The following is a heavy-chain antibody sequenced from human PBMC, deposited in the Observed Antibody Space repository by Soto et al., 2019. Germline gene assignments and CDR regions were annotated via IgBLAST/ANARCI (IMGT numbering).Heavy chain of an antibody. Sequence: EVQLVESGGGLVKPGGSLRLSCAASGFTFNDYSMNWVRQAPGKGLEWVSSVSSRSNYIYYADSVKGRFTISRDNAKKPLYLQMNSVRGEDTAVYYCARDLVGVTGWGQGTLVTVSS. CDR2: VSSRSNYI. D-gene: IGHD1-26*01. CDR3: ARDLVGVTG. CDR1: GFTFNDYS. J-gene: IGHJ4*02. V-gene: IGHV3-21*01.